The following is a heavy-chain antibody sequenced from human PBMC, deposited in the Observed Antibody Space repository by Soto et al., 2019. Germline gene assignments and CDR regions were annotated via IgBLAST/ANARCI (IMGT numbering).Heavy chain of an antibody. CDR3: ARDLAVLRFLEWSYYYYYGMDV. J-gene: IGHJ6*02. D-gene: IGHD3-3*01. CDR2: IIPIFGTA. Sequence: ASVKVSCKASGGTFSSYAISWVRQAPGQGLEWMGGIIPIFGTANYAQKFQGRVTITADKSTSTAYMELSSLRSEDTAVYYCARDLAVLRFLEWSYYYYYGMDVWGQGTTVTVSS. CDR1: GGTFSSYA. V-gene: IGHV1-69*06.